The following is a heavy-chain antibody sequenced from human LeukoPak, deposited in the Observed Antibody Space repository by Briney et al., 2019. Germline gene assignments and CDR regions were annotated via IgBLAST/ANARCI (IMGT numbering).Heavy chain of an antibody. CDR3: ARDGGLNTDFAY. V-gene: IGHV3-7*01. CDR1: GFTFRNYW. D-gene: IGHD2-15*01. J-gene: IGHJ4*02. Sequence: PGGPRSLSCAASGFTFRNYWMAWARKPPGKGLEGVANTKPDGSAAYYAASVRVEFTTSRDNAKNILYLQMTRLRAEDTAVYYCARDGGLNTDFAYWGQGTLVTVSS. CDR2: TKPDGSAA.